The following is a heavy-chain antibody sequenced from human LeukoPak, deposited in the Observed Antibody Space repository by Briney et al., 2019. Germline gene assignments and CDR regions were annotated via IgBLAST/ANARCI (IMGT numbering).Heavy chain of an antibody. CDR3: ARLLQGDN. CDR2: INSDGTIT. V-gene: IGHV3-74*01. J-gene: IGHJ4*02. D-gene: IGHD4-11*01. Sequence: GGSLRLSCAASGFTISSYWMHWVRQAPGKGLVWVSRINSDGTITTYADSVKGRFTIFRDNAKNTLYLQMNSLRAEDTAVYHCARLLQGDNWGQGILVTVSS. CDR1: GFTISSYW.